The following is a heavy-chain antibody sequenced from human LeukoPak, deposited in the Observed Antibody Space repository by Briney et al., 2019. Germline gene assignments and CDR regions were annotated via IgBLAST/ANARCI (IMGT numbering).Heavy chain of an antibody. CDR2: INPNSGGT. V-gene: IGHV1-2*02. CDR3: ARARLIAAAGHNWFDP. Sequence: ASVKVSCKASGYTFTCYYMHWVRQAPGQGLEWMGWINPNSGGTNYAQKFQGRVTMTRDTSISTAYMELSRLRSDDTAVYYCARARLIAAAGHNWFDPWGQGTLVTVSS. CDR1: GYTFTCYY. J-gene: IGHJ5*02. D-gene: IGHD6-13*01.